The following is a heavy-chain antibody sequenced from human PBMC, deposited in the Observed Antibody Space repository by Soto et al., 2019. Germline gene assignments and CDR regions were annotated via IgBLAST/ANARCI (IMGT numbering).Heavy chain of an antibody. V-gene: IGHV1-18*01. D-gene: IGHD2-8*01. CDR1: GYTFTRYG. CDR3: AKNGQPPYYYYAMDV. CDR2: ISGYNGDT. Sequence: QGQLVQSGAEVKKPGASVKVSCKASGYTFTRYGISWVRQAPGQGLEWMGWISGYNGDTKYAQKFQGRVTMTIDTSTTTTYMELRILTSDDTAVYYCAKNGQPPYYYYAMDVWGQGTTVTVSS. J-gene: IGHJ6*02.